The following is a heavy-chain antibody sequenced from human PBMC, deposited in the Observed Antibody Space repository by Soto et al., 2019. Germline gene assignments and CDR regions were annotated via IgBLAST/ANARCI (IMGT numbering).Heavy chain of an antibody. D-gene: IGHD3-16*01. J-gene: IGHJ5*02. CDR2: ISYDGSDK. V-gene: IGHV3-30-3*01. CDR1: GFPFSSYA. CDR3: AREFYKVMGPA. Sequence: LRLSCAASGFPFSSYAMHWVRQAPGKGLEWVAVISYDGSDKYYADSVKGRFTISRDNSKNTLYLEMNSLRVEDTAVYYCAREFYKVMGPAWGQGTLVTVSS.